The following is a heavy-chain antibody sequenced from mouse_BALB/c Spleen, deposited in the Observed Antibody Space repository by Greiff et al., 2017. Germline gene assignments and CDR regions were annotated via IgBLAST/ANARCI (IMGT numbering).Heavy chain of an antibody. CDR1: GYTFTSYW. J-gene: IGHJ2*01. CDR2: IYPSDSYT. D-gene: IGHD2-4*01. Sequence: VQLQQPGAELVRPGASVKLSCKASGYTFTSYWINWVKQRPGQGLEWIGNIYPSDSYTNYNQKFKDKATLTVDKSSSTAYMQLSSPTSEDSAVYYCTREGYDYYFDYWGQGTTLTVSS. CDR3: TREGYDYYFDY. V-gene: IGHV1-69*02.